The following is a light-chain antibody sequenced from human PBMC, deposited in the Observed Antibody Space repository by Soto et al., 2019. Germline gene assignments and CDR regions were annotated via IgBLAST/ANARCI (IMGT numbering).Light chain of an antibody. CDR1: SSNIGAGYD. V-gene: IGLV1-40*01. J-gene: IGLJ2*01. CDR2: NNN. CDR3: QSYDSSLSGVV. Sequence: QSVLTQPPSVSGAPGQRVTISCTGSSSNIGAGYDVHWYQQLPGTAPKLLIHNNNNRPSGVPDRLSGSKSGTSASLAITGLQAEDEADYYCQSYDSSLSGVVFGGGTKLTVL.